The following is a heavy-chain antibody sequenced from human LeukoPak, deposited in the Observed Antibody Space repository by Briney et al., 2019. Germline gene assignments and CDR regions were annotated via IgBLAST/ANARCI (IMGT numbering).Heavy chain of an antibody. CDR3: AGDRWADTPLFDY. V-gene: IGHV3-74*01. CDR2: INSDGSST. Sequence: GGSLRLSCAASGFTFSSFWMHWVRQAPGKGLVWVSRINSDGSSTTYADSVKGRFTISRDNAKNTLFLQMNSLRAEDTAVYYCAGDRWADTPLFDYWGQGTLVTVSS. CDR1: GFTFSSFW. D-gene: IGHD4-23*01. J-gene: IGHJ4*02.